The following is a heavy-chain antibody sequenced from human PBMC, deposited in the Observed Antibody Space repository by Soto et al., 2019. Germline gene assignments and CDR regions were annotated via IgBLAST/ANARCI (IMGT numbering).Heavy chain of an antibody. CDR2: INHSGST. D-gene: IGHD3-10*01. V-gene: IGHV4-34*01. CDR3: ARGGRRATMVRGVRLGYYGMDV. CDR1: GGSFSGYY. Sequence: SETLSLTXAVYGGSFSGYYWSWIRQPPGKGLEWIGEINHSGSTNYNPSLKSRVTISVDTSKNQFSLKLSSVTAADTAVYYCARGGRRATMVRGVRLGYYGMDVWGQGTTVTVSS. J-gene: IGHJ6*02.